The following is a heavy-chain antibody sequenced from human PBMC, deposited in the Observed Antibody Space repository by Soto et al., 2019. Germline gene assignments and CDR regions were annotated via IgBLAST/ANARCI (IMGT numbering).Heavy chain of an antibody. CDR3: ARIYGVVTAAHCQH. Sequence: QVLLVQSGAEVTKPGSSVKVSCKTSGDTFSNYGLSWLRQATGQGPEWMGGIIPMLGTTKYAQKFQGRITMTAYTFTGTSYMELRSLTSEDTAFYFCARIYGVVTAAHCQHWGQGTRFTV. V-gene: IGHV1-69*06. J-gene: IGHJ4*02. CDR1: GDTFSNYG. D-gene: IGHD3-3*01. CDR2: IIPMLGTT.